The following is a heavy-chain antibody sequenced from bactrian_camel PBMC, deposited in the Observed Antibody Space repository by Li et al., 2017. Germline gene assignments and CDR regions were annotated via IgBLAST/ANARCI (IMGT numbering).Heavy chain of an antibody. D-gene: IGHD6*01. J-gene: IGHJ4*01. CDR1: GFTSSTYA. V-gene: IGHV3S31*01. CDR3: VRDGGSWNLEY. Sequence: DVQLVESGGGSVQPGGSLRLSCAASGFTSSTYAMTWVRQAPGKGLEWVSTIKSGTARTYYVDSVNGRYDISRDNADNTLYLQMNSLKPEDTAVYYCVRDGGSWNLEYWGQGTQVTVS. CDR2: IKSGTART.